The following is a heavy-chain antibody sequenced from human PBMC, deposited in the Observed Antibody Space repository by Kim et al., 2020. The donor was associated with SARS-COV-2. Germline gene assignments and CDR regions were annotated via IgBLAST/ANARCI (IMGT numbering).Heavy chain of an antibody. V-gene: IGHV3-13*05. CDR2: IGTAGDP. Sequence: GGSLRLSCAASGFTFSSYDMHWVRQATGKGLEWVSAIGTAGDPYYPGSVKGRFTISRENAKNSLYLQMNSLRAGDTAVYYCTRDRVSAVYSSSSFTVDGSGSYLLFLGRGVDRARYYYYYYGMDVWGQGTTVTVSS. CDR1: GFTFSSYD. D-gene: IGHD3-10*01. J-gene: IGHJ6*02. CDR3: TRDRVSAVYSSSSFTVDGSGSYLLFLGRGVDRARYYYYYYGMDV.